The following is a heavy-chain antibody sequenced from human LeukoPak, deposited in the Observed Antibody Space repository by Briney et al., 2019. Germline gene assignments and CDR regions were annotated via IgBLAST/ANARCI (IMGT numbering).Heavy chain of an antibody. J-gene: IGHJ4*02. CDR1: GGSISSSSYY. D-gene: IGHD2-2*01. Sequence: SETLSLTCTVSGGSISSSSYYWGWIRQPPGKGLEWIGSIYYSGSTYYNPSLKSRVTISVDTSNTQFSLKLSSVTAADTAVYYCARVIVVPAAHYFDYWGQGTLVTVSS. V-gene: IGHV4-39*07. CDR2: IYYSGST. CDR3: ARVIVVPAAHYFDY.